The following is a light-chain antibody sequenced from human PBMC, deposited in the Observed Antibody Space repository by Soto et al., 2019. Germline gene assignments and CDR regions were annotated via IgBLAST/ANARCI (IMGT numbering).Light chain of an antibody. CDR3: QQRSNWPTIT. CDR2: GSY. J-gene: IGKJ5*01. V-gene: IGKV3-15*01. CDR1: QSVSSN. Sequence: EIVMTQSPATLSVSPGERATLSCRASQSVSSNLAWYQQKPGQAPRLLIYGSYTRATGIPARFSVSGSGTEFTLTISSLETEDFAVYYCQQRSNWPTITFGQGTRLEIK.